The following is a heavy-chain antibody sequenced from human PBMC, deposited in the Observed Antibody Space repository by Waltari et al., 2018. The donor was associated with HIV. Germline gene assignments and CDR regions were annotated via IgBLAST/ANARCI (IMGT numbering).Heavy chain of an antibody. CDR3: ARDGGRRGPFGY. Sequence: EVQLVESGGGLVQPGGSLRLSCAASGFTFSNYWMSWVRQAPGKGLEWVANIKQDGSEKYYVDSVNGRFTIARDNDKNSVDLQMNSLRAEDTAVYYCARDGGRRGPFGYWGQGTLVTVSS. J-gene: IGHJ4*02. CDR2: IKQDGSEK. D-gene: IGHD3-3*01. V-gene: IGHV3-7*01. CDR1: GFTFSNYW.